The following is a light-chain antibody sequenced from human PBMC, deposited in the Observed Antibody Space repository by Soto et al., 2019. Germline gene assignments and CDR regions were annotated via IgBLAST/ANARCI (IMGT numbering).Light chain of an antibody. CDR1: QSVSSY. CDR2: DSS. CDR3: QQYGNSPQIT. J-gene: IGKJ5*01. Sequence: IVLTQSPATLSLSQGERATLSCGASQSVSSYLAWYQQKPGLAPRLVIYDSSIRATGIPDRFSGSGSGTDFTLTISRLEPEDFAMYFCQQYGNSPQITFGQGTRLEIK. V-gene: IGKV3D-20*01.